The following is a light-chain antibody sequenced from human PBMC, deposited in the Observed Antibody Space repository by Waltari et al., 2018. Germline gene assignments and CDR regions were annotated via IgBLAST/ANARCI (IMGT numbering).Light chain of an antibody. Sequence: DIQMTQSPSTLSASVGDRVTITCRASQSISTWLAWYQQKPGTAPKLLIYESSTLQTGVPSRFSGTGSGTDFTLTISSLQPDDFATYYCQQYNSYSLYTFGQGTKLEI. J-gene: IGKJ2*01. CDR1: QSISTW. CDR3: QQYNSYSLYT. V-gene: IGKV1-5*03. CDR2: ESS.